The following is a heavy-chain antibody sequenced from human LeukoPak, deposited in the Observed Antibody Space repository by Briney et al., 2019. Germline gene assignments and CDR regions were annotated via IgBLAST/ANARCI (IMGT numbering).Heavy chain of an antibody. Sequence: GGSLRLSCAACGFTFSSYAMSLVRQAPGKGLEWVSAISGSGGSTYYADSVKGRFTISRDNSKNTLYLQMNSLRAEDTAVYYCAKDSRSLYYYDSSGYYYVWGQGTLVTVSS. D-gene: IGHD3-22*01. CDR2: ISGSGGST. J-gene: IGHJ4*02. CDR3: AKDSRSLYYYDSSGYYYV. CDR1: GFTFSSYA. V-gene: IGHV3-23*01.